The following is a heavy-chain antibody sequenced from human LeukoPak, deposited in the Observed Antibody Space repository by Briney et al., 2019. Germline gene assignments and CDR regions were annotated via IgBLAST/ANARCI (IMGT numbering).Heavy chain of an antibody. CDR2: IKQDGSKK. V-gene: IGHV3-7*04. Sequence: GGSLRLSCVASGFPFSSYWMTWVRQAPGKGLEWVANIKQDGSKKSYVDSVKGRFTISRDNAKNSLYLQMNSLRAEDTAINYCTRVGYIDEGIDYWGQGTLVTVSS. CDR1: GFPFSSYW. D-gene: IGHD5-24*01. J-gene: IGHJ4*02. CDR3: TRVGYIDEGIDY.